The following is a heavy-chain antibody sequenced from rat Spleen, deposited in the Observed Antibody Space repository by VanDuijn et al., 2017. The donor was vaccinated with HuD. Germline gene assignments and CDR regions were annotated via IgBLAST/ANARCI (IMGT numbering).Heavy chain of an antibody. J-gene: IGHJ3*01. V-gene: IGHV5-29*01. CDR1: GFTFSDYY. CDR3: ARHSRGWFAY. Sequence: EVQLVESDGGLVQPGRSLKLSCAASGFTFSDYYMAWVRQAPTKGLEWVATISYDGSSTYYRDSVKGRFTISRDNAKSTLYLQMDSLRSEDTATYYCARHSRGWFAYWGQGTLVTVSS. CDR2: ISYDGSST.